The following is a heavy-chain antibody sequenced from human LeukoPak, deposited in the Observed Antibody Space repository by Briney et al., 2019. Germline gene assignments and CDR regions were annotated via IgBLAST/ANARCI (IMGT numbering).Heavy chain of an antibody. CDR1: GFTFSNYW. J-gene: IGHJ3*02. Sequence: GGSLTLSCPASGFTFSNYWMHWVRQAAGKGLAWVSRINSDGSSTSYADSVKGRFTISRNNAKNTLYLQMNSLRAENTAVYYCAREVEDAFDIWGQGAMVTVSS. CDR2: INSDGSST. D-gene: IGHD2-2*01. CDR3: AREVEDAFDI. V-gene: IGHV3-74*01.